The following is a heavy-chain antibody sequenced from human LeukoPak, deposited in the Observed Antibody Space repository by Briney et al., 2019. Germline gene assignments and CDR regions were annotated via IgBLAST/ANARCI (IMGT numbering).Heavy chain of an antibody. J-gene: IGHJ6*03. V-gene: IGHV3-30*02. CDR3: ARDHLSSGSSPNCYYYYYMDV. CDR1: GFTFSSYG. D-gene: IGHD6-19*01. Sequence: PGGSLRLSCAASGFTFSSYGMHWVRQAPGKGLEWVAYIQYDGSNEQYAHSVKGRFRISRDGSKNILYLHMNSLRAEDPAVYDCARDHLSSGSSPNCYYYYYMDVWGKGTTVTISS. CDR2: IQYDGSNE.